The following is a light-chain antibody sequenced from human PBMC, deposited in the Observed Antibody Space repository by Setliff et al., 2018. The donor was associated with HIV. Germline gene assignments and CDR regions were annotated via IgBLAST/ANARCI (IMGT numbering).Light chain of an antibody. CDR3: CSSAGTYTSFFV. CDR1: SSDAGDYNF. Sequence: QSALTQPRSASGSPGQSVTIACTGTSSDAGDYNFVSWYQLHPGKAPKLIIYDVTKRPSGVPDRFSGSKSANAASLTISGLQAEDEADYYCCSSAGTYTSFFVFGTGTKVTVL. CDR2: DVT. V-gene: IGLV2-11*01. J-gene: IGLJ1*01.